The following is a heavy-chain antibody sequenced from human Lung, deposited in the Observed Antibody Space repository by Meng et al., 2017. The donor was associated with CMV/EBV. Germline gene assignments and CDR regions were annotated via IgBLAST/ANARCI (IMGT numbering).Heavy chain of an antibody. Sequence: VRMVQSVSEVKESGASHKVSCKASVFPFTTSRSHWCARAPEQGLEWRGKINPSGGSTSYAQNFQGRVTMTRNTSTSPVYMELSSLRSEDTAVYYCARTGCSSSSCYDYWGQGTLVTVPS. CDR2: INPSGGST. CDR3: ARTGCSSSSCYDY. D-gene: IGHD2-2*01. V-gene: IGHV1-46*01. J-gene: IGHJ4*02. CDR1: VFPFTTSR.